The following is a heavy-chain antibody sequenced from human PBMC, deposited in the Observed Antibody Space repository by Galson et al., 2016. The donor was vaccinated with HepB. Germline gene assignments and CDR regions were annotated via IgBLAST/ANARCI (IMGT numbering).Heavy chain of an antibody. Sequence: SLRLSCAASGFTFSSYAMTWVRQAPGKGLEWVSVITSGGSTYYAASVKGRFTISRDNSKNTLYVQMNNLGAEDTAVYYCARDHLWAFDYWGQGEVVTVSS. D-gene: IGHD7-27*01. V-gene: IGHV3-23*01. CDR1: GFTFSSYA. CDR3: ARDHLWAFDY. CDR2: ITSGGST. J-gene: IGHJ4*02.